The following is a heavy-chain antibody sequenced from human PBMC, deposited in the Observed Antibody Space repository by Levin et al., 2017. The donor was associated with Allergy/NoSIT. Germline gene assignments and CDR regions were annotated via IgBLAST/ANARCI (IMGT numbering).Heavy chain of an antibody. J-gene: IGHJ4*02. D-gene: IGHD2-15*01. CDR1: GFTFSSYA. CDR3: AKLVSGSCYSGLGY. CDR2: ISDSGAGT. V-gene: IGHV3-23*01. Sequence: LSLTCAASGFTFSSYAMSWVRQAPGRGLEWLSVISDSGAGTYYADSVKGRFTISRDNSKNTLYLQMNSLRAEDTAVYYCAKLVSGSCYSGLGYWGQGTLVTVSS.